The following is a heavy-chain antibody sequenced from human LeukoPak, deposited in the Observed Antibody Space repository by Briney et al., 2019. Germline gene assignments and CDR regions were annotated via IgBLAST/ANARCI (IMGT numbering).Heavy chain of an antibody. CDR1: GGSISSGSYY. J-gene: IGHJ4*02. V-gene: IGHV4-61*02. Sequence: SETLSLTCTVSGGSISSGSYYWSWIRQPAGKGLEWIGRIYTSGSTNYNPSLKSRVTISVDTSKNQFSLKLSSVTAADTAVYYCARGSSSSGLDYWGQGTLVTVSS. CDR2: IYTSGST. D-gene: IGHD6-6*01. CDR3: ARGSSSSGLDY.